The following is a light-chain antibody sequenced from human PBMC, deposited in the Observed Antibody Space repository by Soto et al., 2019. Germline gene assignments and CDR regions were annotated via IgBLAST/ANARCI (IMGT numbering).Light chain of an antibody. V-gene: IGKV1-33*01. J-gene: IGKJ5*01. CDR3: QQYDNLPIT. CDR1: QDIKYY. Sequence: DIQMTQSPSSLSASVGDRVTITCQASQDIKYYLNWYQHRPGKAPELLIYDASNLEAGVPSRFSGSGSGTDFTFTISSLQPEDIATYYCQQYDNLPITCGQGTRLEIK. CDR2: DAS.